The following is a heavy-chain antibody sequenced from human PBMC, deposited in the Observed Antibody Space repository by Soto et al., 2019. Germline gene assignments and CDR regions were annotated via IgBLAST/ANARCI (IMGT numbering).Heavy chain of an antibody. Sequence: GPTLVNPTQTLTLTCTFSGFSISANEVGVGWIRQPPGKALEWLGIIYWDDDRRYNPLLASRLTITKDSAKNQVFLAMTNMDAVDTXTYYCARLTDLYITFDYWGQGAQVTVSS. CDR3: ARLTDLYITFDY. CDR1: GFSISANEVG. V-gene: IGHV2-5*02. CDR2: IYWDDDR. J-gene: IGHJ4*02. D-gene: IGHD3-10*01.